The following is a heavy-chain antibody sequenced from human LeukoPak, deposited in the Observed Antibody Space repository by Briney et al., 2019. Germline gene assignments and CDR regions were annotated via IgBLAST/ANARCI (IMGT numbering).Heavy chain of an antibody. J-gene: IGHJ6*03. Sequence: SVKVSCKASGGTFISYAISWVRQAPGQGLEWMGRIIPIFGTANYAQKFQGRVTITTDESTSTAYMELSSLRSEDTAVYYCARVQGIPGIAVAAMDVWGKGTTVTVSS. CDR1: GGTFISYA. V-gene: IGHV1-69*05. D-gene: IGHD6-19*01. CDR3: ARVQGIPGIAVAAMDV. CDR2: IIPIFGTA.